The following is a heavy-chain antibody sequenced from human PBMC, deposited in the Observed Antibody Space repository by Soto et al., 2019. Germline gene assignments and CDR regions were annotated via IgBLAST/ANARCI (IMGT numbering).Heavy chain of an antibody. J-gene: IGHJ4*02. Sequence: ASVQVSCKASGGTFSSYAISWVRQAPGQGLEWMGGIIPIFGTANYAQKFQGRVTITADESTSTAYMELSSLRSEDTAVYYCASENLGYCSSTSCYAFDYWGQGTLVTVSS. CDR1: GGTFSSYA. V-gene: IGHV1-69*13. D-gene: IGHD2-2*01. CDR3: ASENLGYCSSTSCYAFDY. CDR2: IIPIFGTA.